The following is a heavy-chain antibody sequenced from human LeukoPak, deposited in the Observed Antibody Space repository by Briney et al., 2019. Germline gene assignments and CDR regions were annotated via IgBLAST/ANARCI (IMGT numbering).Heavy chain of an antibody. CDR3: ARGPNNSGWYIGLDV. J-gene: IGHJ6*02. V-gene: IGHV4-39*07. Sequence: SETLSPTCTVSGGSISSSDYYWGWIRQPPGKGLEWIGSICCSGSTYYSPSLKSRVTISVDTSKNQFSLKLSSVTAADTAVYYCARGPNNSGWYIGLDVWGHGTTVTVS. CDR1: GGSISSSDYY. D-gene: IGHD6-19*01. CDR2: ICCSGST.